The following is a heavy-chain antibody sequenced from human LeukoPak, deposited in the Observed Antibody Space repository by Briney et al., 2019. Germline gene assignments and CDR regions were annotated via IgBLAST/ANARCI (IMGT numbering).Heavy chain of an antibody. V-gene: IGHV1-8*03. CDR3: SREPRPNSNNWFDT. D-gene: IGHD5-18*01. Sequence: GASLKDSCKASGYTFNSYDINWVRQATGQGLAWMGWMNPNSGSTGYAQKFHGRVTITRNTSISTAYMELSGLRSEDTAVDYCSREPRPNSNNWFDTWGQGILVTVSS. CDR2: MNPNSGST. J-gene: IGHJ5*02. CDR1: GYTFNSYD.